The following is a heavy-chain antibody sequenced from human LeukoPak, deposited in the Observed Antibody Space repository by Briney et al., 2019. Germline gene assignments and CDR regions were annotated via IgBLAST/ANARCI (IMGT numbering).Heavy chain of an antibody. D-gene: IGHD6-19*01. CDR3: ARQGYSSGSVRGRYFDY. V-gene: IGHV1-24*01. Sequence: ASVKVSCKVSGYTLTELSMHWVRQAPGKGLEWMGGFDPEDGETIYAQKFQGRVTMTEDTSTDTAYMELSRLRSDDTAVYYCARQGYSSGSVRGRYFDYWGQGTLVTVSS. CDR1: GYTLTELS. CDR2: FDPEDGET. J-gene: IGHJ4*02.